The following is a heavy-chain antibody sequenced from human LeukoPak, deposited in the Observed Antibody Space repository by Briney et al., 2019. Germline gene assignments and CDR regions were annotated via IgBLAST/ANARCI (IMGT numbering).Heavy chain of an antibody. CDR1: GFTFGSYS. CDR2: ISSSSRTI. J-gene: IGHJ4*02. D-gene: IGHD4-17*01. CDR3: AKFASYGDYEGHFDY. V-gene: IGHV3-48*01. Sequence: GGSLSLSCAASGFTFGSYSMNWVRQAPGKGLEWVSYISSSSRTIYYADSLKGRFTISRDNAKNSLYLQMNSLRAEDTAVYYCAKFASYGDYEGHFDYWGQGTLVTVSS.